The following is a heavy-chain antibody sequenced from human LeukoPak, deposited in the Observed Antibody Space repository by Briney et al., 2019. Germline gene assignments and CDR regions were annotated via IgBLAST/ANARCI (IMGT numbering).Heavy chain of an antibody. CDR2: ISYDGSNK. Sequence: GGSLRLSCAASGFTFSSYAMHWVRQAPGKGLEWVAVISYDGSNKYYADSVKGRFTISRDNSKNTLYLQMNSLRAEDTAVYYCAREEVKSFDNWGQGTLVTVSS. V-gene: IGHV3-30-3*01. J-gene: IGHJ4*02. CDR1: GFTFSSYA. CDR3: AREEVKSFDN.